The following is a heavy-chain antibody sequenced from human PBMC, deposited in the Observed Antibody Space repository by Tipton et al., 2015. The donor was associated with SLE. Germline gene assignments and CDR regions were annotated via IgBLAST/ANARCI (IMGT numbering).Heavy chain of an antibody. V-gene: IGHV4-61*02. CDR2: IYTSGST. D-gene: IGHD1/OR15-1a*01. Sequence: TLSLTCTVSGGSIISNGYYWSWIRQPARKGLEWIGRIYTSGSTNYNPSLKSRVTISVDTSKNQFSLKLSSVTAADTAVYYCARGRDKQDYWGQGTLVTVSS. CDR3: ARGRDKQDY. CDR1: GGSIISNGYY. J-gene: IGHJ4*02.